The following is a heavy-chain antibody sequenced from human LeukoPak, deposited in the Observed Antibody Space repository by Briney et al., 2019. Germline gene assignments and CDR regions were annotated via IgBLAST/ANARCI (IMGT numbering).Heavy chain of an antibody. V-gene: IGHV3-7*01. J-gene: IGHJ4*02. CDR1: GFSVTNSW. Sequence: GGSLRLSCAASGFSVTNSWMTWVRQAPGKGLEWVANIKQDGSDKYYVDPVKGRFTVSRDNAKNSLFLQMNNRRVDDTAVYYCGRGGYTSSWYWVDWGEGTQVTVSS. CDR2: IKQDGSDK. CDR3: GRGGYTSSWYWVD. D-gene: IGHD6-13*01.